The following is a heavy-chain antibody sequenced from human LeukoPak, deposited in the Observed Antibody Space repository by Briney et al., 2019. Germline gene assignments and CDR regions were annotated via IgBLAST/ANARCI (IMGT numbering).Heavy chain of an antibody. Sequence: TGGSLRLSCAASGFTFSSYAMSWVRQAPGKGLEWVSAISGSGGSTYYADSLKGRFTISRDNSKNTLYLQMNSLRAEDTAVYYCATAYDFWSGYDYWGQGTLVTVSS. CDR2: ISGSGGST. D-gene: IGHD3-3*01. CDR3: ATAYDFWSGYDY. V-gene: IGHV3-23*01. CDR1: GFTFSSYA. J-gene: IGHJ4*02.